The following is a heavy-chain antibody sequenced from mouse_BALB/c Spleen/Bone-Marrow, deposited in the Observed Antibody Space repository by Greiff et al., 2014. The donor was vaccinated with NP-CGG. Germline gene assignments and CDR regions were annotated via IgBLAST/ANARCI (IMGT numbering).Heavy chain of an antibody. CDR2: ISYSGST. Sequence: VQLKESGPGLVKPSQSLSLTCTVTGYSITSDYAWNWIRQFPGNKLEWMGYISYSGSTSYNPSVKSRISITRDTSKNQFFLQLNSVTSEDTATYYCARGGYDDAVDYWGQGTSVTVSS. CDR3: ARGGYDDAVDY. V-gene: IGHV3-2*02. D-gene: IGHD2-14*01. J-gene: IGHJ4*01. CDR1: GYSITSDYA.